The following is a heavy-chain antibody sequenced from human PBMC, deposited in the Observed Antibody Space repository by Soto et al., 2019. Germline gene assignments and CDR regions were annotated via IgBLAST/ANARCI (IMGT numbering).Heavy chain of an antibody. CDR1: GFTFVSIW. CDR2: IKRDGSEK. V-gene: IGHV3-7*03. CDR3: ASLEWESTGYADY. D-gene: IGHD3-3*01. J-gene: IGHJ4*02. Sequence: EVQLVESGGGLVQPGGSLSLSFAAFGFTFVSIWMSWVRQAPGKGLEWVANIKRDGSEKYYVDSVKGRFTISRDNAKNTLYLQMNSLRADDTAVYYCASLEWESTGYADYWGQGTLVTVSS.